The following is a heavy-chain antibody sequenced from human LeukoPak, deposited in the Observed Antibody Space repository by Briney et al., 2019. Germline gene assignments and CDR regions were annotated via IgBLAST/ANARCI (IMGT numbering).Heavy chain of an antibody. V-gene: IGHV4-39*07. CDR2: VYYSGNT. D-gene: IGHD1-26*01. CDR3: ARVSRYGGYTQYFQP. CDR1: GGSISSSSYF. Sequence: SETLSLTCTVSGGSISSSSYFWAWIRQPPGKGLEWIGSVYYSGNTYYNPSLKSRFTISIDTSKNQFSLRLSSVTAADTAVYYCARVSRYGGYTQYFQPWGQGTLVTVSS. J-gene: IGHJ1*01.